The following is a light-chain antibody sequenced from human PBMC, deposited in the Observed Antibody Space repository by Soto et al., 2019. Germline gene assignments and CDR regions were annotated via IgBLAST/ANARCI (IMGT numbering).Light chain of an antibody. Sequence: QSALTQPASVSGSPGQSITISCTGSRSDVGGYNHVSWYQQHPGKAPKLIIYEVSDRPSGVSNRFSGSKSGNTASLTISGLQAEDEAEYYCCSYTSSSIRLFGGGTKLTVL. CDR3: CSYTSSSIRL. CDR1: RSDVGGYNH. V-gene: IGLV2-14*01. CDR2: EVS. J-gene: IGLJ3*02.